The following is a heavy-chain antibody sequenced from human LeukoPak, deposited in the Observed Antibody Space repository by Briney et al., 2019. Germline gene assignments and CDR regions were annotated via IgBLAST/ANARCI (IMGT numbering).Heavy chain of an antibody. D-gene: IGHD4/OR15-4a*01. J-gene: IGHJ6*02. Sequence: ASVKVSCKASGYTFTSYGISWVRQAPGQGLDWMGWISAYNGNTNYPQKLQGRVTITTDTSTSTAYMELRSLRSADTAVYYCARRAKYYYYYYGMDVWGQGTTVTVSS. CDR1: GYTFTSYG. V-gene: IGHV1-18*01. CDR2: ISAYNGNT. CDR3: ARRAKYYYYYYGMDV.